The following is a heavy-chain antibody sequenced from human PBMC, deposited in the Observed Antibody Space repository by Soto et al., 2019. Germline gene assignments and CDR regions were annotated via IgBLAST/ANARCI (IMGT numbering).Heavy chain of an antibody. D-gene: IGHD3-10*01. V-gene: IGHV1-18*04. CDR3: ANQLTVRGVIITGENWFDP. J-gene: IGHJ5*02. CDR2: VSGNNGNT. CDR1: GYTFTNHG. Sequence: VKVSCKASGYTFTNHGISWVRQAPGQGLEWLGWVSGNNGNTKYAQGLKGRVTLTTGTSTSTAYMELRSLRSDDTAVYYCANQLTVRGVIITGENWFDPWGQGTLVTVSS.